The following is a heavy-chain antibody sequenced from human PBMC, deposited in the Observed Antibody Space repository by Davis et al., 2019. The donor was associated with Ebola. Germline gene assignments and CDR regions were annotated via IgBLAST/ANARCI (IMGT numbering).Heavy chain of an antibody. J-gene: IGHJ5*02. D-gene: IGHD3-3*01. CDR2: IYYTGNT. CDR3: ARNAGSHLLYLNWFDP. Sequence: PSETLSLTCSVSSGSISSNTYYWAWIRQPPGKGLEWIGTIYYTGNTSYNPTLKSRVTIAADTSKSQFSLKLSSVTAADTAMYYCARNAGSHLLYLNWFDPWGQGTLVTVSS. V-gene: IGHV4-39*01. CDR1: SGSISSNTYY.